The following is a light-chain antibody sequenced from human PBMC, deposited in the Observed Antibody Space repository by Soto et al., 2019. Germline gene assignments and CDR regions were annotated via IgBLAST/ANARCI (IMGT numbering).Light chain of an antibody. CDR3: QQYNSYSEA. V-gene: IGKV1-5*03. CDR2: KAS. Sequence: DIQMTQSPSTPSGSVGDRVTITCRASQTISSWLAWYQQKPGKAPKLLIYKASTLKSGVPSRFSGSGSGTEFTLTISSLQPDDFETYYCQQYNSYSEAFGQGTKVDIK. J-gene: IGKJ1*01. CDR1: QTISSW.